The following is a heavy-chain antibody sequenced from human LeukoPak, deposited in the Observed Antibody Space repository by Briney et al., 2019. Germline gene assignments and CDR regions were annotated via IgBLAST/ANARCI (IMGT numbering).Heavy chain of an antibody. CDR3: ARANFLYCSSSTCLFDY. D-gene: IGHD2-2*01. V-gene: IGHV1-2*02. CDR2: INPNYGDK. J-gene: IGHJ4*02. CDR1: GYTFTDYY. Sequence: GAAVHVSCLASGYTFTDYYMHWVRPPAGQGFAGMGWINPNYGDKKYPQKFQGRVHMTRETSISTAHMEVRRLRSDDAGVYYCARANFLYCSSSTCLFDYWGQGTRVTVSS.